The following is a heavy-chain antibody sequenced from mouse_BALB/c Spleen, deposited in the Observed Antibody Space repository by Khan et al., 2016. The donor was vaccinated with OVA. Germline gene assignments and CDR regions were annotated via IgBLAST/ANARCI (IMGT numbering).Heavy chain of an antibody. CDR3: APVGSNDGSFVH. CDR1: GYTFTSYV. J-gene: IGHJ3*01. D-gene: IGHD2-12*01. V-gene: IGHV1S136*01. Sequence: VQLKESGPEVVKPGASVKMSCKASGYTFTSYVMHWVKQKPGQGLEWIGYIYPFNDATKFNEKFNGKATLTSDTSSRTAYMQLSNLTCEDSAVYYGAPVGSNDGSFVHWGQGTLVTVSA. CDR2: IYPFNDAT.